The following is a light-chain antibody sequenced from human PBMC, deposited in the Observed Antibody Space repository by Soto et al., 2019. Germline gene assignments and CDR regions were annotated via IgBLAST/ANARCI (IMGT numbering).Light chain of an antibody. Sequence: EIVLTQSPGTLSLSPRERATLSCTASQSVSNNFLAWYQQKPGQAPRLLIFGSSSRATGIPDRFSASGSGTDFTLTITRLEPEDFAVYYCQQYGTSPYTFGQGTKLDI. V-gene: IGKV3-20*01. CDR3: QQYGTSPYT. CDR1: QSVSNNF. J-gene: IGKJ2*01. CDR2: GSS.